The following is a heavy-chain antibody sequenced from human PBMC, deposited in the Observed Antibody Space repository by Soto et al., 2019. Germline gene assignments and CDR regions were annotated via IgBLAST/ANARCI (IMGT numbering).Heavy chain of an antibody. D-gene: IGHD2-15*01. CDR2: TYYSGRT. CDR3: ARGHLGITTTGTWYDFDY. CDR1: GDSISSYY. V-gene: IGHV4-59*01. J-gene: IGHJ4*02. Sequence: PSETLSLTCTVSGDSISSYYWTWIRQPPGKGLEYIGYTYYSGRTYYNPSLKSRVTISVDTSKNQFSLKLSSVTAADTAVYYCARGHLGITTTGTWYDFDYWGQGTLVTVSS.